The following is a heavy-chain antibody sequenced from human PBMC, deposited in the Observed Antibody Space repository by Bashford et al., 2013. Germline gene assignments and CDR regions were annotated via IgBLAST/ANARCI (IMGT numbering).Heavy chain of an antibody. CDR2: ITSSSSYI. CDR1: GFTFSSYS. V-gene: IGHV3-21*01. Sequence: GSLRLSCAASGFTFSSYSMNWVRQAPGKGLEWVSAITSSSSYIYYADSVKGRFTISRDNAKNSLYLQMNSLRAEDTAVYYCARGAIVGATPTVGSWGQGTLVTVSS. D-gene: IGHD1-26*01. CDR3: ARGAIVGATPTVGS. J-gene: IGHJ4*02.